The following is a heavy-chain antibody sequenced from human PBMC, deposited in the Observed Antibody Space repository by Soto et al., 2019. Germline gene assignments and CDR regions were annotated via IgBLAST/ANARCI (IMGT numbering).Heavy chain of an antibody. CDR2: INAGNGNT. V-gene: IGHV1-3*01. CDR3: ARETIPQINYYGTDV. D-gene: IGHD3-3*01. J-gene: IGHJ6*02. Sequence: ASVKVSCKASGYTFTSYAMHWVRQAPGQRLEWMGWINAGNGNTKYSQKFQGRVTITRDTSASTAYMELSSLRSEDTAVYYCARETIPQINYYGTDVRAQGTTVTVSS. CDR1: GYTFTSYA.